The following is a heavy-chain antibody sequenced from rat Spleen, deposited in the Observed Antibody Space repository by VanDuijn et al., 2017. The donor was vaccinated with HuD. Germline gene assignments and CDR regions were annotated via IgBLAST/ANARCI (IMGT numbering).Heavy chain of an antibody. CDR3: ARRHYSGNWFAY. D-gene: IGHD1-1*01. Sequence: EVQLVESGGGLVQPGRSLKLSCAASGFTFSDYYMAWVRQAPRKGLEWVASISYEGSGTYYGDSVKGRFTISRDNAKSTLYLQMDSLRSEDTATYYCARRHYSGNWFAYWGQGTLVTVSS. CDR1: GFTFSDYY. V-gene: IGHV5-22*01. CDR2: ISYEGSGT. J-gene: IGHJ3*01.